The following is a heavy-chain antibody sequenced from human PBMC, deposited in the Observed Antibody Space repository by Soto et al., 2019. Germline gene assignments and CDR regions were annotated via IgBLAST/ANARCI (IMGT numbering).Heavy chain of an antibody. CDR3: ARDRAGAVGGSGDYYYDMDV. Sequence: GGSLRLSCAAFGFTFSTYGMHWVRQVPGKGLEWVAVIWNDGSNKFYLESVKGRFTISRDNFKNTFYLQMNSLRAEDSALYYCARDRAGAVGGSGDYYYDMDVWGQGTTVTVSS. CDR1: GFTFSTYG. CDR2: IWNDGSNK. J-gene: IGHJ6*01. V-gene: IGHV3-33*01. D-gene: IGHD6-13*01.